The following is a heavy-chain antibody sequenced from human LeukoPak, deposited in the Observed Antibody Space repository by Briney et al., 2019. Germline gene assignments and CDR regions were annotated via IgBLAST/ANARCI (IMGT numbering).Heavy chain of an antibody. D-gene: IGHD1-26*01. CDR1: GGSISSYY. J-gene: IGHJ3*02. Sequence: SETLSLTCTVSGGSISSYYWSWTRQPPGKGLEWIGYIYYSGSTNYNPSLKSRVTISVDTSKNQFSLKLSSVTAADTAVYYCARENTEWGDAFDIWGQGTMVTVSS. CDR2: IYYSGST. CDR3: ARENTEWGDAFDI. V-gene: IGHV4-59*01.